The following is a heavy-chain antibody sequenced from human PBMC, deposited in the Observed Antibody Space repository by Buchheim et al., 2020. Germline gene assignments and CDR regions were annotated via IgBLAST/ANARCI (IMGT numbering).Heavy chain of an antibody. D-gene: IGHD2-2*01. J-gene: IGHJ5*02. V-gene: IGHV1-2*04. CDR2: INPNSGGT. CDR1: GYTFTGYY. CDR3: ARDNCSSTSCYGTSWFDP. Sequence: QVQLVQSGAEVKKPGASVKVSCKASGYTFTGYYMHWVRRAPGQGLEWMGWINPNSGGTNYAQKFQGWVTMTRDTSISTAYMELSRLRSDDTAVYYCARDNCSSTSCYGTSWFDPWGQGTL.